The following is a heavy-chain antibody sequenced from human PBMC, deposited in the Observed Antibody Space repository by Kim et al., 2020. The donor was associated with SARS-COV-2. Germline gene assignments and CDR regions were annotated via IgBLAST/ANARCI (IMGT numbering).Heavy chain of an antibody. Sequence: RFTISRDNAKNSLYLKMSSLRAEDTAVYYCARDGGHLLWFREFDIGWIDYWGQGTLVTVSS. J-gene: IGHJ4*02. D-gene: IGHD3-10*01. V-gene: IGHV3-11*06. CDR3: ARDGGHLLWFREFDIGWIDY.